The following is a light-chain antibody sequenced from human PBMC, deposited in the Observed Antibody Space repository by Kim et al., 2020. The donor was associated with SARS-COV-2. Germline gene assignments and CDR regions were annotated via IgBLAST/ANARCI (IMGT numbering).Light chain of an antibody. CDR3: CSYAGSSTFV. V-gene: IGLV2-23*02. CDR1: SSDVGSYNL. Sequence: GQSITISCTGTSSDVGSYNLVSRYQQHPGKAPKLMIYEVSKRPSGVSNRFSGSKSGNTASLTISGLQAEDEADYYCCSYAGSSTFVFGGGTKLTVL. CDR2: EVS. J-gene: IGLJ2*01.